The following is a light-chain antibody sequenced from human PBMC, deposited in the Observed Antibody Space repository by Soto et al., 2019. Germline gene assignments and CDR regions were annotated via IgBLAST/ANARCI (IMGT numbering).Light chain of an antibody. Sequence: EIVMTQSPVTLSVSPGEGATLSCRASQSVSRHLAWYQQKPGQPPRLLIYGASTRASGIPARFSGSCSGTEFTLPISSLQSEDFAVYYCQQYNAWSYTFGQGTKLEIK. CDR2: GAS. CDR3: QQYNAWSYT. V-gene: IGKV3-15*01. CDR1: QSVSRH. J-gene: IGKJ2*01.